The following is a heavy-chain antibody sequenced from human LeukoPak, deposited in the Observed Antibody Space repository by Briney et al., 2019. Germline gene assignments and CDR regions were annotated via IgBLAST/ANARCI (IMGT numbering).Heavy chain of an antibody. CDR1: GYSFTSYC. CDR3: ARGGAVERYCSSTSCYWVDAFDI. J-gene: IGHJ3*02. D-gene: IGHD2-2*01. Sequence: KNGESLKISCKGSGYSFTSYCISWVRQMPGKGLEWLGRIDPSDSYTSYSPSFQGHVTISADKSISTAYLQWSSLKASDTAMYYCARGGAVERYCSSTSCYWVDAFDIWGQGTMVTVSS. CDR2: IDPSDSYT. V-gene: IGHV5-10-1*01.